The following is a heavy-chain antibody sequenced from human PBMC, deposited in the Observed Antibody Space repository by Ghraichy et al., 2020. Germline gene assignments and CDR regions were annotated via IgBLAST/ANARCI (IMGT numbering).Heavy chain of an antibody. V-gene: IGHV3-74*01. CDR3: ARGGFSYYYDSSGFRAAFDI. Sequence: GGSLRLTCAASGFTFSSYWMHWVRQAPGKGLVWVSRINSDGSSTTYADSVKGRFTISRDNAKNTLYLQMTSLRAEDTAVYYCARGGFSYYYDSSGFRAAFDIWGQGTMVTVSS. CDR1: GFTFSSYW. CDR2: INSDGSST. D-gene: IGHD3-22*01. J-gene: IGHJ3*02.